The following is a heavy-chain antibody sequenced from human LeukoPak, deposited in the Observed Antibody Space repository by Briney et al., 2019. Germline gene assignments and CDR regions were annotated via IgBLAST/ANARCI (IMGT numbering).Heavy chain of an antibody. V-gene: IGHV4-39*01. J-gene: IGHJ3*02. D-gene: IGHD4-17*01. CDR1: GGSISSSSYY. CDR2: IYYSGST. CDR3: ARHGGADYGDYVEAFDI. Sequence: SETLSLTXTVSGGSISSSSYYWGWIRQPPGKGLGWIGSIYYSGSTYYNPSLKSRVTISVDTSKNQFSLKLSSVTAADTAVYYCARHGGADYGDYVEAFDIWGQGTMVTVSS.